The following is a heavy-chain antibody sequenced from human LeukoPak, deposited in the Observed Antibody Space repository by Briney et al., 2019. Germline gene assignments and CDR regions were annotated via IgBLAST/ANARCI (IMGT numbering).Heavy chain of an antibody. CDR3: ARDLRGFVGEVRGGYYYYPMDV. CDR2: ISAYNGNT. J-gene: IGHJ6*02. CDR1: GYTFTNYP. D-gene: IGHD3-10*01. V-gene: IGHV1-18*01. Sequence: ASVKVSCKASGYTFTNYPINWVRQAPGQGLEWMGWISAYNGNTKYAQKLQGKIIMTRDTSTNAVYVEVRSLRSDDTAIYYCARDLRGFVGEVRGGYYYYPMDVWGQGTTVTVSS.